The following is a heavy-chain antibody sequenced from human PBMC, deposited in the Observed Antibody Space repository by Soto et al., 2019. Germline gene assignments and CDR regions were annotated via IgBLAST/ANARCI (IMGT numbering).Heavy chain of an antibody. Sequence: KPSETLSLTCTVSGGSISSGGYYWSWIRQHPGKGLEWIGYIYYSGSTYYNPSLKSRVTISVDTSKNQFSLKLSSVTAADTAVYYCARTPYIVVVVAANLIWFDPWGQGTLVTVSS. V-gene: IGHV4-31*02. CDR1: GGSISSGGYY. CDR3: ARTPYIVVVVAANLIWFDP. D-gene: IGHD2-15*01. CDR2: IYYSGST. J-gene: IGHJ5*02.